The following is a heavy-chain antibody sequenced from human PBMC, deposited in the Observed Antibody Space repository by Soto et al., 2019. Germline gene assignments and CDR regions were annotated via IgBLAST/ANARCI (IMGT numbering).Heavy chain of an antibody. V-gene: IGHV3-73*01. D-gene: IGHD3-10*01. CDR2: IRSKANSYAT. CDR1: GFTFSGSA. CDR3: AKDRPLDPYYYGWLNEGRYYFDY. J-gene: IGHJ4*02. Sequence: GGSLRLSCAASGFTFSGSAMHWVRQASGKGLEWVGRIRSKANSYATAYAASVKGRFTISRDDSKNTAYLQMNSLKTEDTAVYYCAKDRPLDPYYYGWLNEGRYYFDYWGQGTLVTVSS.